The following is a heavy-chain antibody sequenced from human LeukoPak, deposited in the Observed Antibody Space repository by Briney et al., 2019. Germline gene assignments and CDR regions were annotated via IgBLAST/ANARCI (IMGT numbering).Heavy chain of an antibody. CDR1: GFTFCSYA. Sequence: GGPLRLSCAASGFTFCSYAMSWVPQAPGKGREWFSAISGSGGSTYYADSVKGRFTISRDNSKNTLYLQMNSLRAEDTAVYYCARNQGDPGIAAAGFFDSWGQGPLVTVSS. CDR2: ISGSGGST. V-gene: IGHV3-23*01. CDR3: ARNQGDPGIAAAGFFDS. J-gene: IGHJ4*02. D-gene: IGHD6-13*01.